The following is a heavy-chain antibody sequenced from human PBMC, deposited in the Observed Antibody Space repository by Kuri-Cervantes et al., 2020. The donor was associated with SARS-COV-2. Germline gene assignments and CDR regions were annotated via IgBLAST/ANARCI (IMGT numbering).Heavy chain of an antibody. D-gene: IGHD4-17*01. CDR2: IYYSGST. CDR3: AMLYYGDYGGFDY. V-gene: IGHV4-39*07. Sequence: SETLSLTCTVSGGSISSSSYYWGWIRQPPGKGLGWIGSIYYSGSTYYNPSLKSRVTISVDKSKNQFSLKLGSVTAADTAVYYCAMLYYGDYGGFDYWGQGILVTVSS. CDR1: GGSISSSSYY. J-gene: IGHJ4*02.